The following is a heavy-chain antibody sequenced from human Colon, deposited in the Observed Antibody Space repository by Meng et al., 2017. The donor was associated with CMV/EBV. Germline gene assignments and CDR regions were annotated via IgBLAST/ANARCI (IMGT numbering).Heavy chain of an antibody. Sequence: SLKISCTASGFTFSDYYMSWIRQAPGKGLEWISYISSSGSTIYYADSVKGRFTMSRDNAKNSLYLQMNSLRVEDTAVYYCARGKTMGAYWGQGTLVTVSS. CDR1: GFTFSDYY. CDR3: ARGKTMGAY. CDR2: ISSSGSTI. D-gene: IGHD4/OR15-4a*01. V-gene: IGHV3-11*04. J-gene: IGHJ4*02.